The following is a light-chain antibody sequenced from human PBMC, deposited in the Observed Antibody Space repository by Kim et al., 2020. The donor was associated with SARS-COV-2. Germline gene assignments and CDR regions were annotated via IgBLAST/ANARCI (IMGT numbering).Light chain of an antibody. Sequence: DIQMTQSPSSLSASVGDRVTITCQASHDITNLLNWYQQKPGKAPSLLIFGASTLEGGVPSRFTGSGSGTDFTLIIDSLQPEDVATYYCQQYEDLPYTFGRGTKLEI. CDR3: QQYEDLPYT. J-gene: IGKJ2*01. CDR2: GAS. CDR1: HDITNL. V-gene: IGKV1-33*01.